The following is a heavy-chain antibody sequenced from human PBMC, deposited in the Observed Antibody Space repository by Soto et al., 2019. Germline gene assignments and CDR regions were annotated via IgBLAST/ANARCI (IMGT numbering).Heavy chain of an antibody. CDR2: INHSGST. D-gene: IGHD3-22*01. V-gene: IGHV4-34*01. Sequence: QVQLHHWGAGLLKPSETLSLTCAVYGGSFSGYYWSWIRQPPGKGLEWIGEINHSGSTNYNPSLKSRVTISVDTSKNQFSLKLSSVTAADTAVYYCARGRGYYDSSGFDYWGQGTLVTVSS. J-gene: IGHJ4*02. CDR1: GGSFSGYY. CDR3: ARGRGYYDSSGFDY.